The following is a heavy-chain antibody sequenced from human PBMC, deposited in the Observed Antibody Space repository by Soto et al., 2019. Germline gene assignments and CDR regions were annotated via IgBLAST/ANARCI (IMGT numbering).Heavy chain of an antibody. CDR3: ARQYYDILTGYIDY. D-gene: IGHD3-9*01. V-gene: IGHV4-39*01. CDR2: IYYSGST. Sequence: QLQLQESGPGLVKPSETLSLTCTVSGGAISSSSYDWGWIRQPPGKGLEWIGSIYYSGSTCYNPSLKSRATISVDTSKNQFSLKLSSVTAADTAVYYCARQYYDILTGYIDYWGQGTLVTVSS. J-gene: IGHJ4*02. CDR1: GGAISSSSYD.